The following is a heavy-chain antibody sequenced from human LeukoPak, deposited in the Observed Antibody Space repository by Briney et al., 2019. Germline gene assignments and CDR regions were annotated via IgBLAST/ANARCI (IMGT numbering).Heavy chain of an antibody. CDR1: GFTFSDYY. Sequence: GGSLRLSCAASGFTFSDYYMSWIRQAPGKGLEWVADISYDGGHTDYIASVKGRFTVSRDNSKNMLFLQMSSLRPEDAAVYFCATESSLTRWGQGTLVTVSS. CDR2: ISYDGGHT. CDR3: ATESSLTR. V-gene: IGHV3-30*03. J-gene: IGHJ4*02. D-gene: IGHD4-11*01.